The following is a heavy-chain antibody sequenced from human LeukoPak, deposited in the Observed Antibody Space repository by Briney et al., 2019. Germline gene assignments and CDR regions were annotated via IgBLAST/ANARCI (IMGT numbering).Heavy chain of an antibody. D-gene: IGHD2-15*01. CDR2: IYHSGST. J-gene: IGHJ3*02. Sequence: SETLSLTCAVSGGSISSSNWWSWVRQPPGKGLEWIGEIYHSGSTNYNPSLKSRVTISVDKSKNQFSLKLSSVTAADTAVYYCARDGMVAATRGAFDIWGQGTMVTVSS. CDR1: GGSISSSNW. CDR3: ARDGMVAATRGAFDI. V-gene: IGHV4-4*02.